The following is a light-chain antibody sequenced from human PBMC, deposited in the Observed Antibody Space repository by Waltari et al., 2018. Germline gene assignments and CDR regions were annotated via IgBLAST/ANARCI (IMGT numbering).Light chain of an antibody. CDR3: NCRDSSGDLHWV. CDR2: GRN. CDR1: RLRTYY. Sequence: SSELTQDPAVSVALGQTVRITCQGDRLRTYYATWYQQKPGQAPTVVMYGRNKRPPGIQSRFSGSSSGNMASLTITGAQAEDEADYYCNCRDSSGDLHWVFGGGTKVTVL. V-gene: IGLV3-19*01. J-gene: IGLJ3*02.